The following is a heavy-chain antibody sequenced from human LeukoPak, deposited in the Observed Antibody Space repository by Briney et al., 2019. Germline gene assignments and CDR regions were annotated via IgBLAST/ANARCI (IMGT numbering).Heavy chain of an antibody. D-gene: IGHD1-14*01. J-gene: IGHJ4*02. V-gene: IGHV3-74*01. CDR2: INGEGSDT. Sequence: LSGGSLRLSCAASGFTFNNYWMHWVRQAPGEGLMWVSRINGEGSDTNYADSVRGRFTISRDNAKNTLYLQMNSLRAEDTAVYYCTRLGIEPRDFDNWGQGTLVTVSS. CDR3: TRLGIEPRDFDN. CDR1: GFTFNNYW.